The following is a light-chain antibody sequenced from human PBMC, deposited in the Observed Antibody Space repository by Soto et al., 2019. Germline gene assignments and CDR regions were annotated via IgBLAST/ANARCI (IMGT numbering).Light chain of an antibody. CDR3: MQALQTPPWT. Sequence: DVVMTQSPLSLPVTLGQPASISCRSSRSLVYSDGNSYLNWFQQRPGQSPRRLIYKVSNRDSGVPDRFSGSGSGTDFTLKISRVEAEDVGVYYCMQALQTPPWTFGQGTKVDIK. CDR2: KVS. V-gene: IGKV2-30*01. J-gene: IGKJ1*01. CDR1: RSLVYSDGNSY.